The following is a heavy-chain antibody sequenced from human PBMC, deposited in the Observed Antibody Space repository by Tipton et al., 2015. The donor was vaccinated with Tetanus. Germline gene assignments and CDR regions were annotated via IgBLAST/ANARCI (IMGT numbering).Heavy chain of an antibody. CDR2: IFRTGST. D-gene: IGHD3-22*01. V-gene: IGHV4-30-2*01. CDR1: GGSISTGGYS. Sequence: LRLSCTVSGGSISTGGYSWRWIRQPPGKGLECIGYIFRTGSTTYSPSLKSRVSISVDTSKNQFSLNLNSVTAADTAVYYCARGVGRITMNPWGQGTLVTVSS. J-gene: IGHJ5*02. CDR3: ARGVGRITMNP.